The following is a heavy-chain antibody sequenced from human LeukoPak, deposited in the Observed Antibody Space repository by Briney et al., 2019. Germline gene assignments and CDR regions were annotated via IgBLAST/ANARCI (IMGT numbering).Heavy chain of an antibody. J-gene: IGHJ4*02. D-gene: IGHD1/OR15-1a*01. CDR3: AGSRRTHLTADY. Sequence: ASVKVSCKASGYTFTSYGISWARQAPGQGLEWMGWISAYNGNTNYAQKLQGRVTMTTDTSTSTAYMELRSLRSDDTAVYYCAGSRRTHLTADYWGQGTLVTVSS. CDR2: ISAYNGNT. CDR1: GYTFTSYG. V-gene: IGHV1-18*01.